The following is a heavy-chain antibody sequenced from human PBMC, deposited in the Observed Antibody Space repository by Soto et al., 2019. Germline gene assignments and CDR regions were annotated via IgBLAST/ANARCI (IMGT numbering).Heavy chain of an antibody. Sequence: SETLSLTCNVSGGSIRSNYWSWIRQPAGKALEWIGRIYTSGTTNYNPSLKSRATMLIDTSKNQFSLILSSVTAADTGVYYCAREGASGFGMDVWGQGTTVTVS. CDR1: GGSIRSNY. CDR3: AREGASGFGMDV. D-gene: IGHD1-26*01. V-gene: IGHV4-4*07. CDR2: IYTSGTT. J-gene: IGHJ6*02.